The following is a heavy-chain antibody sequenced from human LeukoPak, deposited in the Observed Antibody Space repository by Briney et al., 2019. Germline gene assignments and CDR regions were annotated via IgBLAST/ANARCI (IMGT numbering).Heavy chain of an antibody. V-gene: IGHV3-11*01. D-gene: IGHD6-13*01. CDR1: GFTLSDYY. Sequence: GGSLRLSCAASGFTLSDYYMSWIPQAPGKGLEWVSYISSSGSTIYYADSVKGRFTISRDNAKNSLYLQMNSLRAEDTAVYYCASRRIGSSPVYYWGQGTLVTVSS. CDR3: ASRRIGSSPVYY. CDR2: ISSSGSTI. J-gene: IGHJ4*02.